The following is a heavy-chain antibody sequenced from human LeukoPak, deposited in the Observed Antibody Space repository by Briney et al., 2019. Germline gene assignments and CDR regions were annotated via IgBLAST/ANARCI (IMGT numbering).Heavy chain of an antibody. D-gene: IGHD3-22*01. Sequence: VSVKVSCKASGYTFTGYYMHWVRQAPGQGLEWMGWINPNSGGTNYAQKFQGRVTMTRDTSISTAYMELSRLRSDDTAVYYCARDLYYYDSSGYYPWGQGTLVTVSS. CDR1: GYTFTGYY. CDR2: INPNSGGT. J-gene: IGHJ5*02. CDR3: ARDLYYYDSSGYYP. V-gene: IGHV1-2*02.